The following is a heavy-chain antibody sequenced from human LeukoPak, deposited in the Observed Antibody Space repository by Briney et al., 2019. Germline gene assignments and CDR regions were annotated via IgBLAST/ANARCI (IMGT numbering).Heavy chain of an antibody. CDR2: ISYSGSP. D-gene: IGHD3-16*01. Sequence: SETLSLTCTVSGGSISSYYWSWIRQPPGKGLEWIGYISYSGSPTYYPALKSRVTISVDTSKNQFALKLSSVTAADTAVYYCATLWDWGQGTLVTVSS. V-gene: IGHV4-59*01. J-gene: IGHJ4*02. CDR3: ATLWD. CDR1: GGSISSYY.